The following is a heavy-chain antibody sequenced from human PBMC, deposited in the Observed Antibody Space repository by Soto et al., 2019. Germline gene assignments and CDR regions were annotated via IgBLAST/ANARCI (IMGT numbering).Heavy chain of an antibody. CDR3: ARDRGSGSYCDY. CDR1: GGSISSGGYY. Sequence: QVQLQESGPGLVKPSQTLSLTCTVSGGSISSGGYYWSWIRQHPGKGLEWIGYIYYSGSTYYNPSRKSRVTISVDTSKSQFSLKLSSVTAADTAVYYCARDRGSGSYCDYWGQGTLVTVSS. J-gene: IGHJ4*02. D-gene: IGHD3-10*01. V-gene: IGHV4-31*03. CDR2: IYYSGST.